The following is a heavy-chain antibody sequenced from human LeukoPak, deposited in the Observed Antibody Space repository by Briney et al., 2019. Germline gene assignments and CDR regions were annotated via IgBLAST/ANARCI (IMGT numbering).Heavy chain of an antibody. V-gene: IGHV3-23*01. J-gene: IGHJ6*03. CDR3: AKDRTPLLVLFDYYYYYMDV. CDR2: ISGSGGST. CDR1: GFTFSSYA. D-gene: IGHD6-13*01. Sequence: GGSLRLSCAASGFTFSSYAMSWVRQAPGKGLEWVSAISGSGGSTYYADSVKGRFTISRDNSKNTLYLQINSLRAEDTAVYYCAKDRTPLLVLFDYYYYYMDVWGKGTTVTVSS.